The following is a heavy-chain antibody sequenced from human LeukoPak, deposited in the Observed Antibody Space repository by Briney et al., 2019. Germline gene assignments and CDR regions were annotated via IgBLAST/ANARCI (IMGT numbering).Heavy chain of an antibody. CDR3: ARSSGRNQPPMDV. J-gene: IGHJ6*03. CDR2: ISYDGSNK. CDR1: GFTFSSYA. D-gene: IGHD2/OR15-2a*01. V-gene: IGHV3-30*04. Sequence: GRSLRLSCVASGFTFSSYALHWVRQAPGKGLEWVALISYDGSNKYYADSVKGRFTISRDNSKNTLYLQMNSLRAEDTAVYYCARSSGRNQPPMDVRGKGTTVTVSS.